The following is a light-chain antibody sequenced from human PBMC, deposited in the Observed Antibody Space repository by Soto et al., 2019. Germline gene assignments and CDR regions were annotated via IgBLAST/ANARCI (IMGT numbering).Light chain of an antibody. CDR1: SSDVGRYNY. CDR2: EVS. J-gene: IGLJ2*01. CDR3: SSYTSSSTLGVV. Sequence: QSALTQPASVSGSPGQSITISCTGTSSDVGRYNYVSWYQQHPGKAPKLMIYEVSNRPSGVSNRFSGSKSGNTASLTISGLQAEDEADYYCSSYTSSSTLGVVFGGGTKLTVL. V-gene: IGLV2-14*01.